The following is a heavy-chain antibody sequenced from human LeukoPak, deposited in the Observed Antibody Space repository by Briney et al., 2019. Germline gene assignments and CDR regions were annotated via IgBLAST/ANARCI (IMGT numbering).Heavy chain of an antibody. J-gene: IGHJ5*02. CDR2: IIPIFGTA. CDR1: GGTFSSYA. D-gene: IGHD3-3*01. Sequence: GASVKVSCKASGGTFSSYAISWVRQAPGQGLEWMGGIIPIFGTANYAQKFQGRVTITADESTSTAYMELSSLRSEDTAVYYCARDRELLYRYENWFDPWGQGTLVTVSS. CDR3: ARDRELLYRYENWFDP. V-gene: IGHV1-69*13.